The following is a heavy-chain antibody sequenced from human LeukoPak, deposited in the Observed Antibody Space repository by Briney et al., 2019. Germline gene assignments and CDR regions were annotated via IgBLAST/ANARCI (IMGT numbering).Heavy chain of an antibody. CDR3: ARRLTAAGTDPFDY. V-gene: IGHV4-59*08. CDR1: GGSISSYY. Sequence: SETLSLTCTVSGGSISSYYWSWIRQPPGKGLEWIGYIYYSGSTNYNPSLKSRVTISVDTSKNQISLKLSSVTAADTAVYYCARRLTAAGTDPFDYWGQGTLVTVSS. J-gene: IGHJ4*02. CDR2: IYYSGST. D-gene: IGHD6-13*01.